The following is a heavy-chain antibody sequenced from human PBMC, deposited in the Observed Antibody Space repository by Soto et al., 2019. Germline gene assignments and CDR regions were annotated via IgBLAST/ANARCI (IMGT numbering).Heavy chain of an antibody. J-gene: IGHJ5*02. Sequence: SVKVSCKASGYTYTSYGISWVRQAPGQGLEWMGWISAYNGNTNYAQGVQGRVTMTSDTSSNTAYMELRSLRSDDTAVYYCARVEAAMSGHWFDPWGQGTLVTVSS. CDR1: GYTYTSYG. CDR2: ISAYNGNT. D-gene: IGHD5-18*01. CDR3: ARVEAAMSGHWFDP. V-gene: IGHV1-18*01.